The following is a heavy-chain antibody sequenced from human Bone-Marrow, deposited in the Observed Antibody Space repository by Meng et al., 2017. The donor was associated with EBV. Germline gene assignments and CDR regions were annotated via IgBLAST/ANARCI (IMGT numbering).Heavy chain of an antibody. V-gene: IGHV2-5*02. CDR3: AHIIAARPFDY. J-gene: IGHJ4*02. CDR2: IYWDDGK. CDR1: GFSLSTRGVG. D-gene: IGHD6-6*01. Sequence: QITLKESGPTLVKPTQTLTLTCTFSGFSLSTRGVGVGWIRQPPGKALEWLALIYWDDGKRYSPSLKSRLTITKDTSKNQVVLTMTNMDPVDAATYYCAHIIAARPFDYWGQGTLVTVSS.